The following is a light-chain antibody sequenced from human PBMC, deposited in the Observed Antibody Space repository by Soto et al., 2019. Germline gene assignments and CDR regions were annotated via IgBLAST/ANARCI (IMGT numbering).Light chain of an antibody. J-gene: IGLJ1*01. V-gene: IGLV2-18*01. CDR3: SLYTSENTYV. CDR2: EAS. CDR1: STDFVSYNR. Sequence: QSSLTHPPSLSGSPGQSVTISCTGTSTDFVSYNRVSWYQQPPGTAPKLIIYEASNRPSGVPDRFSGSKSGNTASLTISGLQAADEADYYCSLYTSENTYVFGTGTKV.